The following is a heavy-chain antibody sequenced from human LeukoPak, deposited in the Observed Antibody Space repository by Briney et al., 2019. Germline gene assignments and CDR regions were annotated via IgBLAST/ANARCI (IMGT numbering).Heavy chain of an antibody. CDR2: ISYDGSNK. V-gene: IGHV3-30*04. J-gene: IGHJ6*04. CDR3: ARDGVYGMDV. D-gene: IGHD3-16*01. CDR1: GFTFSSYA. Sequence: GGSLRLSCAASGFTFSSYAMHWVRQAPGKGLEWVAVISYDGSNKYHADSVKGRFTISRDNSKNTPYLQMNSLRAEDTAVYYCARDGVYGMDVWGKGTTVTVSS.